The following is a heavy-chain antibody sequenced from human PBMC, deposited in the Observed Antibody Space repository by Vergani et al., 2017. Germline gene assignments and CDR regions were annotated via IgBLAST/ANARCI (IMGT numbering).Heavy chain of an antibody. CDR2: ISYDGSNK. CDR1: GFTFSSYA. D-gene: IGHD5-18*01. Sequence: QVQLVESGGGVVQPGRSLRLSCAASGFTFSSYAMHWVRQAPGKGLEWVAVISYDGSNKYYADSVKGRFTISRDNSENTLYLQMNSLRAEDTAVYYCARETQLWGQGTLVTVSS. J-gene: IGHJ4*02. V-gene: IGHV3-30*01. CDR3: ARETQL.